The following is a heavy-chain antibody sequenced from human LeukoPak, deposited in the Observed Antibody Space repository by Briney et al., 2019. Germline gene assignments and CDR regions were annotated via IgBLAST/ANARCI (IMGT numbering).Heavy chain of an antibody. CDR1: GFTSSDYY. Sequence: PGGSLRLSCAASGFTSSDYYMRWIRQAPGKGLEWVSYISRSGSTIYYADSVKGRFTISRDNAKNSLYLQMNSLRAEDTAVYYCARDADDYSNQPPPDYWGQGTLVTVSS. CDR3: ARDADDYSNQPPPDY. V-gene: IGHV3-11*04. J-gene: IGHJ4*02. CDR2: ISRSGSTI. D-gene: IGHD4-11*01.